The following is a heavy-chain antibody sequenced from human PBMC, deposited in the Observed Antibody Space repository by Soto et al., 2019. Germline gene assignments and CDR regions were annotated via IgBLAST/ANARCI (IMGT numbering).Heavy chain of an antibody. J-gene: IGHJ3*02. CDR2: MSHDGSNE. V-gene: IGHV3-33*05. CDR1: GFTFSDYA. CDR3: ARELAWYDCFDT. D-gene: IGHD3-16*01. Sequence: PGGSLRLSCAASGFTFSDYAIQWVRQAPGKGLEWVAVMSHDGSNEYYTDSVKGRFTISRDYSKNTIHLQMNSLRADDTAVYYCARELAWYDCFDTWGQGTMVTV.